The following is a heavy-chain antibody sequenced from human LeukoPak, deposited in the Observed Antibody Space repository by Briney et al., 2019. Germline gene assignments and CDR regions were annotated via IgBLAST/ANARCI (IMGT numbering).Heavy chain of an antibody. V-gene: IGHV4-31*03. J-gene: IGHJ4*02. D-gene: IGHD2-2*02. CDR1: GGSISSGGYY. CDR3: ARQDCTSTTCFTKLDY. Sequence: TSETLSLTCTVSGGSISSGGYYWSWIRQHPGKGLEWIGYIYYSGSTYYNPSLKSRVTMSVDTSKNQFSLKLSSVTAADTAVYYCARQDCTSTTCFTKLDYWGQGALVTVSS. CDR2: IYYSGST.